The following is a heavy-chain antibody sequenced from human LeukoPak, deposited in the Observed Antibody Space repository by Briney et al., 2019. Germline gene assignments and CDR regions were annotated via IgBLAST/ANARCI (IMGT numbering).Heavy chain of an antibody. CDR2: ISWNSGSI. CDR3: AKAGYSSGWPYFNY. CDR1: GFTFDDYA. V-gene: IGHV3-9*03. J-gene: IGHJ4*02. Sequence: PGGSLRLSCAASGFTFDDYAMHWVRQAPGKGLEWVSGISWNSGSIGSADSVKGRFTISRDNAKNSLYLQMNSLRAEDMALYYCAKAGYSSGWPYFNYWGQGTLVTVSS. D-gene: IGHD6-19*01.